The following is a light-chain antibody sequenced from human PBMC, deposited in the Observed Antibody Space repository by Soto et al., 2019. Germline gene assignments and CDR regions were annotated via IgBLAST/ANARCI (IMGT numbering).Light chain of an antibody. CDR2: DVN. V-gene: IGLV2-11*01. CDR3: CSYAGIDTVV. J-gene: IGLJ2*01. CDR1: SSDVGGYNY. Sequence: QSALTQPRSVSGSPGQSVTISCTGTSSDVGGYNYVSWYQQHPGKAPKLMIYDVNKRPSGVPDRFSGSKSGNTASLTISRLQAEDEADYYCCSYAGIDTVVFGGGTKVTVL.